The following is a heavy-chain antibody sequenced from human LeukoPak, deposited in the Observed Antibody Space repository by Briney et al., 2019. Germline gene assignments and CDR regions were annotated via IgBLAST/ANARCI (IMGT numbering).Heavy chain of an antibody. V-gene: IGHV4-59*01. CDR3: ARDGGSHYYGSGSHYYFDY. CDR2: IYYSGST. CDR1: GGSISSYY. D-gene: IGHD3-10*01. Sequence: AETLSLTCTVSGGSISSYYWSWIRQPPGKGLEWIGYIYYSGSTNYNPSLKSRVTISVDTSKNQFSLKLSSVTAADTAVYYCARDGGSHYYGSGSHYYFDYWGQGTLVTVSS. J-gene: IGHJ4*02.